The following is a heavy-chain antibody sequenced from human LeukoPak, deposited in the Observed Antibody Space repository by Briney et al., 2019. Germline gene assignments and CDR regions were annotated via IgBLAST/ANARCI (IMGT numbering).Heavy chain of an antibody. Sequence: ASVKASCKASRYTFTGYSMHWVRQAPGQGLEWMGWINPNSGVTNYAQKFQGRVTMTRDTSISTAYMELSRLRSDDTAVYYCARGTYYDSRHWGQGTLVTVSS. CDR2: INPNSGVT. CDR1: RYTFTGYS. D-gene: IGHD3-22*01. J-gene: IGHJ4*02. CDR3: ARGTYYDSRH. V-gene: IGHV1-2*02.